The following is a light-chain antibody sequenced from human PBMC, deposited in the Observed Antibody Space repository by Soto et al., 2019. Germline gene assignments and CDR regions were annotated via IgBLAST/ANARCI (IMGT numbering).Light chain of an antibody. CDR1: QSVSSN. CDR3: QDYSMLPRT. J-gene: IGKJ1*01. Sequence: EIVMTQSPATLSVSPGERATLSCRASQSVSSNLAWYRQKPGEAPRLLIYGASTRATGIPARFSGTGSGTEITLTMSSLESADFSVYYCQDYSMLPRTFGEATMVEF. V-gene: IGKV3-15*01. CDR2: GAS.